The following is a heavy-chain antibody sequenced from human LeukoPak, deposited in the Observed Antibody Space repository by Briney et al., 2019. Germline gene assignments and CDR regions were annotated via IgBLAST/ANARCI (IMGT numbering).Heavy chain of an antibody. Sequence: SETLSLTCTASGGSITNTNYYWAWVRQPPGKGLEWIGYIYYRGSTNYNPSLKSRVTISVDTSKNQFSLKLSSVTAADTAVYCCARAPGGYGSGSRGAFDIWGQGTMVTVSS. V-gene: IGHV4-61*05. J-gene: IGHJ3*02. CDR2: IYYRGST. CDR3: ARAPGGYGSGSRGAFDI. D-gene: IGHD3-10*01. CDR1: GGSITNTNYY.